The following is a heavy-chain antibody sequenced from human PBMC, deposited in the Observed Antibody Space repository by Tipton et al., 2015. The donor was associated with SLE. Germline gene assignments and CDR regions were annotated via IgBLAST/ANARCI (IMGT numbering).Heavy chain of an antibody. CDR3: ARVQYSSGSYFFDS. CDR1: GFTFTSGLTFSDA. Sequence: SLRLSCAASGFTFTSGLTFSDAWMSWVRQAPGKGLEWVAVLSNDGTNKYYADSVKGRFTISRDTSKNTLYLQMTSLRAEDTAVYYCARVQYSSGSYFFDSRRQGTLVTVSS. D-gene: IGHD6-19*01. V-gene: IGHV3-30*03. CDR2: LSNDGTNK. J-gene: IGHJ4*02.